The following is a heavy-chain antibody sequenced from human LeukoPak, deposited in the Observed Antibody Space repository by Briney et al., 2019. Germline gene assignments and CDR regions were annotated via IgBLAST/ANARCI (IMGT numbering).Heavy chain of an antibody. J-gene: IGHJ4*02. CDR2: IYHSGST. Sequence: QPSETLSLTCTVSGYSISSGYYWGWIRQPPGKGLEWIGSIYHSGSTYYNPSLKSRVTISVDTSKNQFSLKLSSVTAADTAVYYCARVRPGIAAADLYYFDYWGQGTLVTVSS. CDR3: ARVRPGIAAADLYYFDY. V-gene: IGHV4-38-2*02. CDR1: GYSISSGYY. D-gene: IGHD6-13*01.